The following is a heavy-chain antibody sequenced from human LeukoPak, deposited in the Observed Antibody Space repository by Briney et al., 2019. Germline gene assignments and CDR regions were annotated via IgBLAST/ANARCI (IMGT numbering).Heavy chain of an antibody. V-gene: IGHV1-18*01. CDR2: ISAYNGNT. J-gene: IGHJ5*02. D-gene: IGHD3-10*01. CDR1: GGTFSSYA. CDR3: ARDSVRGQKQLPPLHNEGPEDWFDP. Sequence: GASVKVSCKASGGTFSSYAISWVRQAPGQGLEWMGWISAYNGNTNYAQKLQGRVTMTRDTSISTAYMELSRLRSDDTAVYYCARDSVRGQKQLPPLHNEGPEDWFDPWGQGTLVTVSS.